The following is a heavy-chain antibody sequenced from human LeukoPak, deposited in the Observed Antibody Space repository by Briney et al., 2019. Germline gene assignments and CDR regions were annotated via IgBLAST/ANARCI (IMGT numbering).Heavy chain of an antibody. CDR1: GFTFSSSW. CDR2: IKQDGSEK. Sequence: GGSLRLSCAASGFTFSSSWMNWVRQSPGKGLEWVANIKQDGSEKYYVDSVKGRFTISRDNSKNTLYLQMNSLRAEDTAVYYCARLLYYYYGMDVWGQGTTVTVSS. V-gene: IGHV3-7*03. CDR3: ARLLYYYYGMDV. J-gene: IGHJ6*02.